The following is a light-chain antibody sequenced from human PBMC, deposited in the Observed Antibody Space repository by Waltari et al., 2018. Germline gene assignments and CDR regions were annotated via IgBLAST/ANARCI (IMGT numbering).Light chain of an antibody. Sequence: DIQMTQSPSSLSASVGDTVTITCRASQDISSYLNWFQQKPGKAPNLLIYGATTLQSGVPSRFSGSGSGTEVTLTISSLQPGDFAAYYCLQHNYYPWTFGQGTKVEIK. J-gene: IGKJ1*01. V-gene: IGKV1-17*01. CDR3: LQHNYYPWT. CDR1: QDISSY. CDR2: GAT.